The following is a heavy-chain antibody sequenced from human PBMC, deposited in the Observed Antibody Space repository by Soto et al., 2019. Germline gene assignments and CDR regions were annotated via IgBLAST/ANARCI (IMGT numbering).Heavy chain of an antibody. J-gene: IGHJ1*01. CDR1: GYSLASYW. D-gene: IGHD6-13*01. CDR2: IYPGDSDT. Sequence: GESLKISCKGSGYSLASYWVGWVRQMPGKGLEWMGIIYPGDSDTRYSPSFQGQVTISADKSISTAYLQWSSLKASDTAMYYCARSPYSSSLLDFQHWGQGTLVTVSS. V-gene: IGHV5-51*01. CDR3: ARSPYSSSLLDFQH.